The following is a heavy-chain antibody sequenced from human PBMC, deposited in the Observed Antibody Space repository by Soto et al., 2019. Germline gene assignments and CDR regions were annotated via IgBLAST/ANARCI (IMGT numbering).Heavy chain of an antibody. Sequence: SETLSLTCTVSGGSISSGGYYWSWIRQHPEKGLEWIGYIYYTGNTYYNASPKSRVTISVDTSNNQFSLKLSSVTAADTAVYYCARVGISSSDAFDIWGQGTTVTVSS. V-gene: IGHV4-31*03. D-gene: IGHD6-6*01. CDR1: GGSISSGGYY. CDR2: IYYTGNT. J-gene: IGHJ3*02. CDR3: ARVGISSSDAFDI.